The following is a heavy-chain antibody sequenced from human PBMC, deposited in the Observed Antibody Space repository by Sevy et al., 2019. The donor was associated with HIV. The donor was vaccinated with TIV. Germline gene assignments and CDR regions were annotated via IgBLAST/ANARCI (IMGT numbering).Heavy chain of an antibody. D-gene: IGHD1-26*01. J-gene: IGHJ6*02. Sequence: GESLKISCKGSGYSFSTYWIAWVRQMPGKGLEWMGIIFPDDSDIRYSPSYQGQVTISADNSISTTYLQWSSLKASDTATYYCARARGMRHYYYGMDVWGQGTTVTVSS. CDR1: GYSFSTYW. V-gene: IGHV5-51*01. CDR2: IFPDDSDI. CDR3: ARARGMRHYYYGMDV.